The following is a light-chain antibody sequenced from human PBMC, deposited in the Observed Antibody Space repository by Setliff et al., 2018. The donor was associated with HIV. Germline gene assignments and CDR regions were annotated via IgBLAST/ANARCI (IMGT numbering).Light chain of an antibody. CDR1: SSDVGGYSY. CDR2: EVR. CDR3: SSYAVGNTLP. Sequence: QSALTQPASVSGSLGQSITISYTGTSSDVGGYSYVSWYQQHPGKAPKLIIYEVRNRPSGVSNRFSASKSGNTASLTISGLQAEDEADYYCSSYAVGNTLPFGTGTKVTVL. V-gene: IGLV2-14*03. J-gene: IGLJ1*01.